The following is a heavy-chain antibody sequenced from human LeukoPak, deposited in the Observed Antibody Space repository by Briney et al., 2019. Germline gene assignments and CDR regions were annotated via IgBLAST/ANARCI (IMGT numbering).Heavy chain of an antibody. D-gene: IGHD6-13*01. CDR2: IHDSGST. Sequence: SETLSLTCTVSGASISSYYWSWIRQPPGKRLEWIGYIHDSGSTNYNPSLKSRVTISVDTSKKRFSLKLSSVTAADTAVYYCARGFGSSWYYFDYWGQGTLATASS. CDR3: ARGFGSSWYYFDY. J-gene: IGHJ4*02. CDR1: GASISSYY. V-gene: IGHV4-59*08.